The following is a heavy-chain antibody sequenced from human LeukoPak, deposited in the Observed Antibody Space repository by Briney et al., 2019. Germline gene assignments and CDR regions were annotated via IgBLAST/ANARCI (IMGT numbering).Heavy chain of an antibody. CDR2: IWYDGSNK. CDR1: GFSFSGYG. V-gene: IGHV3-33*01. D-gene: IGHD1-26*01. CDR3: ARGRDLLSY. J-gene: IGHJ4*02. Sequence: GGSLRLSCAASGFSFSGYGMHWVRQAPGKGLEWVAVIWYDGSNKYYADSVKGRFTISRDNSKNTLYLQMNSLRVEDTAVYYCARGRDLLSYWGQGTLVTVSS.